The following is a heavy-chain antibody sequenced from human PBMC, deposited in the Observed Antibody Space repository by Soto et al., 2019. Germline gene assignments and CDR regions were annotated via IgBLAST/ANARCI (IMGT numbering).Heavy chain of an antibody. J-gene: IGHJ6*02. CDR2: ISGSGGST. Sequence: GGSLRLSCAASGFTFSSYAMSWVRQAPGKGLEWVSAISGSGGSTYYADSVKGRFTISRDNSKNTLYLQMNSLRAEDTAVYYCAKDPSLYCTNGVCYSGMDVWGQGTTVTVSS. D-gene: IGHD2-8*01. CDR3: AKDPSLYCTNGVCYSGMDV. V-gene: IGHV3-23*01. CDR1: GFTFSSYA.